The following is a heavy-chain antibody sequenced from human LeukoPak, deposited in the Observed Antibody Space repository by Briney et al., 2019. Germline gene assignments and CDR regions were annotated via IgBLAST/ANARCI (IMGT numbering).Heavy chain of an antibody. Sequence: GGSLRLSCAASGFTFSNYWMSWVRQAPGKGLEWVATIKQDGSEEYYVDSVKGRFTISRDSSKNTLYLQMKSLRAEDTAVYYCARNVEQQLFPHWMESDYWGQGTLVTVSS. CDR2: IKQDGSEE. CDR3: ARNVEQQLFPHWMESDY. D-gene: IGHD6-13*01. CDR1: GFTFSNYW. V-gene: IGHV3-7*03. J-gene: IGHJ4*02.